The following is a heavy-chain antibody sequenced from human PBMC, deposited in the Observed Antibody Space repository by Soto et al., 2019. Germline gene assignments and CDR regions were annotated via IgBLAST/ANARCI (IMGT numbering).Heavy chain of an antibody. CDR2: IDPSDSYT. Sequence: GESLKISCKGSGYSFTSYCISWVRQMPGKGLEWMGRIDPSDSYTNYSPSFQGHVTISADKSISTAYLQWSSLKASDTAMYYCARRGWESRGLYYYYGMDVWGQGTTVTVSS. J-gene: IGHJ6*02. V-gene: IGHV5-10-1*01. D-gene: IGHD3-10*01. CDR3: ARRGWESRGLYYYYGMDV. CDR1: GYSFTSYC.